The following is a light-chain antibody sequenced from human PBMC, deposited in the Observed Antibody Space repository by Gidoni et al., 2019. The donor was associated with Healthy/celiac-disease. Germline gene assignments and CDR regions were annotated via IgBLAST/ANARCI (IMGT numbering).Light chain of an antibody. J-gene: IGKJ4*01. CDR2: DAS. V-gene: IGKV3-11*01. CDR3: QRRSNWLT. Sequence: EIVLTPSPAILSLSAGYRATLSCTASQSVSSSLAWYQQKPGQAPRLLIYDASNRPGGIPARFSGSGAGTDFTLTISRLEPEYVADYYCQRRSNWLTFGGGTKVEIK. CDR1: QSVSSS.